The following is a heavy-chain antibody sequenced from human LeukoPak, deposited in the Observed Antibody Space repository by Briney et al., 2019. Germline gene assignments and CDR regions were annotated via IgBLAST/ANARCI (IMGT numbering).Heavy chain of an antibody. CDR2: INIGNGET. Sequence: GASVKVSCKASGYIFTTYAMHWVRQAPGQRPEWMGWINIGNGETKYSQKFQGRVTMTRNTSISTAYMELSSLRSEDTAVYYCARGDSRGWYAAMDVWGQGTTVTVSS. CDR1: GYIFTTYA. CDR3: ARGDSRGWYAAMDV. D-gene: IGHD6-19*01. V-gene: IGHV1-3*04. J-gene: IGHJ6*02.